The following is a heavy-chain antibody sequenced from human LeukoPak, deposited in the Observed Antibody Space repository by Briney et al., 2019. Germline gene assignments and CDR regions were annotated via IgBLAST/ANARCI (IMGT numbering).Heavy chain of an antibody. Sequence: GGPLRLSCAASGFTFSSYAMSWVRQAPGKGLEWVSAISGSGGSTYYADSVKGRFTISRDNSKNTLYLQMNSLRAEDTAVYYCANPRDFWSGYPEGGDYWGQGTLVTVSS. CDR2: ISGSGGST. J-gene: IGHJ4*02. CDR3: ANPRDFWSGYPEGGDY. D-gene: IGHD3-3*01. CDR1: GFTFSSYA. V-gene: IGHV3-23*01.